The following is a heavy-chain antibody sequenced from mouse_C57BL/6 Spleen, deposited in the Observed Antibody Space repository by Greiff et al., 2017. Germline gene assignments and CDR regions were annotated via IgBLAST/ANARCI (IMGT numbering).Heavy chain of an antibody. CDR1: GFTFSDAW. D-gene: IGHD1-1*01. CDR2: IRNKANNHAT. J-gene: IGHJ1*03. V-gene: IGHV6-6*01. Sequence: EVQGVESGGGLVQPGGSMKLSCAASGFTFSDAWMDWVRQSPEKGLEWVAEIRNKANNHATYYAESVKGRFTISRDDSKSSVYLQMNSLRAEDTGIYYCTGYGSSYEWDFDVWGTGTTVTVSS. CDR3: TGYGSSYEWDFDV.